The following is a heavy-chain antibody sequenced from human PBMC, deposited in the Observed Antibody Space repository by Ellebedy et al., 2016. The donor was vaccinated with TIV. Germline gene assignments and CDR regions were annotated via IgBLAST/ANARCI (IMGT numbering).Heavy chain of an antibody. Sequence: GESLKISCAASGFTFSSYWMSWVRQAPGKGLEWVSGITGSGSDTYHADSVKGRFTISRDNSKNTLYLQMNSLGAEDTAVYYCGKVRWGGGIASPDDCWGQGTLVTVSS. CDR2: ITGSGSDT. V-gene: IGHV3-23*01. CDR3: GKVRWGGGIASPDDC. CDR1: GFTFSSYW. J-gene: IGHJ4*02. D-gene: IGHD6-13*01.